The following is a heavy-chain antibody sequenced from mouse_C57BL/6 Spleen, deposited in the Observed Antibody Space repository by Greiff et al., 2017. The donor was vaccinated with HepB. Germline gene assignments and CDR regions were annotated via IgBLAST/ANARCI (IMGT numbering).Heavy chain of an antibody. Sequence: EVQLQQSGPELVKPGASVKISCKASGYTFTDYYMNWVKQSHGKSLEWIGDINPNNGGTSYNQKFKGKATLTVDKSSSTAYMELRSLTSEDSAVYYCAIDYGSSYYAMDYWGQGTSVTVSS. D-gene: IGHD1-1*01. CDR1: GYTFTDYY. V-gene: IGHV1-26*01. J-gene: IGHJ4*01. CDR3: AIDYGSSYYAMDY. CDR2: INPNNGGT.